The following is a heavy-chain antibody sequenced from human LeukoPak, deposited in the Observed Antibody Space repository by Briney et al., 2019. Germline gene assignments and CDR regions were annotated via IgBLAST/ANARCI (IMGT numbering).Heavy chain of an antibody. CDR2: IIPIFGTA. Sequence: SVKVSCKASGGTFSSYAISWVRQAPGQGLEWMGGIIPIFGTANYAQTFQGRVTITADESTSTAYMELSSLRSEDTAVYYCARDSPPGSASDDILTGYQPPRDYGMDVWGKGTTVTVSS. J-gene: IGHJ6*04. D-gene: IGHD3-9*01. V-gene: IGHV1-69*13. CDR3: ARDSPPGSASDDILTGYQPPRDYGMDV. CDR1: GGTFSSYA.